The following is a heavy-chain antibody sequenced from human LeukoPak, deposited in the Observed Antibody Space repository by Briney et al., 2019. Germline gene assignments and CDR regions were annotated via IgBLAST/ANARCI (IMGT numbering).Heavy chain of an antibody. D-gene: IGHD2-2*01. CDR3: ARHSFQSSDIVVVPAAVVPLDY. J-gene: IGHJ4*02. Sequence: SETLSLTCTVSGGSISSSSYYWGWIRQPPGKGLEWIGSIYYSGSTYYNPSLKSRVTISVDTSKNQFSLKLSSVTAADTAVYYCARHSFQSSDIVVVPAAVVPLDYWGQGTLVTVSS. CDR2: IYYSGST. CDR1: GGSISSSSYY. V-gene: IGHV4-39*01.